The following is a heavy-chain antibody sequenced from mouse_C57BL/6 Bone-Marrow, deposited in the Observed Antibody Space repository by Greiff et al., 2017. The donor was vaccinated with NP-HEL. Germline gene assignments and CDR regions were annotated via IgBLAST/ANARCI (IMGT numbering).Heavy chain of an antibody. D-gene: IGHD2-3*01. J-gene: IGHJ3*01. CDR3: ARAAGYSAWFAY. V-gene: IGHV1-52*01. Sequence: VQLQQSGAELVRPGSSVKLSCKASGYTFTSYWMHWVKQRPIQGLEWIGNIDPSDSETHYNQKFKDKATLTVDKSSSTAYMQLSSLTSEDSAVYYCARAAGYSAWFAYWGQGTLVTVSA. CDR2: IDPSDSET. CDR1: GYTFTSYW.